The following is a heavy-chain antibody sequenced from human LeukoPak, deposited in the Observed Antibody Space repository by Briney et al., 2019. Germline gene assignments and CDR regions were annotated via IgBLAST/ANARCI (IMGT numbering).Heavy chain of an antibody. CDR1: GFTFSDYY. CDR3: ATTYYYDSSGYYRAEYFQH. D-gene: IGHD3-22*01. V-gene: IGHV3-11*01. Sequence: GGSLRLSCAASGFTFSDYYMSWIRQAPGKGLEWVSYISSSGSTIYYADSVKGRFTISRDNAKNSLYLQMNSLRAEDTAVYYCATTYYYDSSGYYRAEYFQHWGQGTLVTVSS. J-gene: IGHJ1*01. CDR2: ISSSGSTI.